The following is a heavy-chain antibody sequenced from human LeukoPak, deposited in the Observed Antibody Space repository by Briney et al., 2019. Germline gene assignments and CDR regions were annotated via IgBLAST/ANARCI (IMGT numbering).Heavy chain of an antibody. Sequence: RSLRLSCAAFGVAVSGYWMNWVRQAPGKGLVWVARINSDGSSTSHADSVKGRFTISRDNAKNTLYLQMNSLRVDDTAVYYCARDPKYGDLDYWGLGTLVTVSS. CDR2: INSDGSST. V-gene: IGHV3-74*01. CDR1: GVAVSGYW. J-gene: IGHJ4*02. CDR3: ARDPKYGDLDY. D-gene: IGHD4-17*01.